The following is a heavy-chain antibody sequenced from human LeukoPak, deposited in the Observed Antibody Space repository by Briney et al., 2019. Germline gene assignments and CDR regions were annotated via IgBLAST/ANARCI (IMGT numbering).Heavy chain of an antibody. Sequence: ASVKVSCKASGFTFTNSAMQWVRQARGLRLEWIGWIVVGSGNTNYAQKFLERVTITRDMSTTTAYMELSSLRSEDTAVYYCAADLLCSNSTSPFDYWGQGTLVTVSS. D-gene: IGHD4-11*01. V-gene: IGHV1-58*02. CDR1: GFTFTNSA. CDR3: AADLLCSNSTSPFDY. CDR2: IVVGSGNT. J-gene: IGHJ4*02.